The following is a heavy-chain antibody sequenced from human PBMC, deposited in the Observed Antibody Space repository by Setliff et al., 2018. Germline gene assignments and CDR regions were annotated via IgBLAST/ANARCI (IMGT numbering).Heavy chain of an antibody. Sequence: GGSLRLSCVASGFTFSRYWMTWVRQAPGKGLVWVSRINSDGSSTSYADSVKGRFTISRDSSRNTVDLQMSSLRPEDTALYYCTRGTFSDFWSGDYYDYWGQGTLVTVSS. CDR1: GFTFSRYW. J-gene: IGHJ4*02. V-gene: IGHV3-74*01. CDR3: TRGTFSDFWSGDYYDY. D-gene: IGHD3-3*01. CDR2: INSDGSST.